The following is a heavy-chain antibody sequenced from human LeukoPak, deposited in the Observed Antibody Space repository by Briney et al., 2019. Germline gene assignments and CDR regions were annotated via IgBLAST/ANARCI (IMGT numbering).Heavy chain of an antibody. D-gene: IGHD6-19*01. V-gene: IGHV3-33*01. J-gene: IGHJ4*02. CDR1: GFRFGNYG. CDR3: ARGPRGTSGWYFDY. CDR2: IWYDGSDK. Sequence: PGRSLRLSCAASGFRFGNYGMHWVRQAPGKGLEWVAIIWYDGSDKYYSDSVKGRFTISRDNSKNTLYLQMNSLRAEDTAVYFCARGPRGTSGWYFDYWGRGTLVTVSS.